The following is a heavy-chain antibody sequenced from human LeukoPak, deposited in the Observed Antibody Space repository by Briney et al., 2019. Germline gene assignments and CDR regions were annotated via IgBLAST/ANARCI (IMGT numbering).Heavy chain of an antibody. Sequence: SETLSLTCAVSRASISSPYYWAWIRQSPGKGLECIGSMFHTGSTYYNPSLKSRVTMSVDTSKNQFSLKLSSVTAADTAVYYCARDPAGWPNWFDPWGQGTLVTVSS. V-gene: IGHV4-38-2*02. CDR3: ARDPAGWPNWFDP. CDR2: MFHTGST. J-gene: IGHJ5*02. D-gene: IGHD5-24*01. CDR1: RASISSPYY.